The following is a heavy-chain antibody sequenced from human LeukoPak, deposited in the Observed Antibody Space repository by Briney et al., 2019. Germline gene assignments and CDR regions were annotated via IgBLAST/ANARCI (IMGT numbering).Heavy chain of an antibody. CDR3: ARDVHRYYYDSSGYCDN. CDR1: GFTFSSYS. CDR2: ISSSSTI. J-gene: IGHJ4*02. D-gene: IGHD3-22*01. V-gene: IGHV3-48*01. Sequence: PGGSLRLSCAASGFTFSSYSMNWVRQAPGKGLEWVSYISSSSTIYYADSVKGRFTISRDNAKNSLYLQMNSLRAEDTAVYYCARDVHRYYYDSSGYCDNWGQGTLVTVSS.